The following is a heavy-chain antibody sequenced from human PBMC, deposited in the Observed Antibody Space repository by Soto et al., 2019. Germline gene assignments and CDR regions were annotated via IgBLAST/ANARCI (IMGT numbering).Heavy chain of an antibody. Sequence: QVQLQESGPGLVKPSETLPLTCTVSGDSISNYYWSWIRQAPGKGLEWIGFIYHSGNTNYNPSLKSRVTMSIDTSKSQFSLKLNSVTAADTAVYYCARDQGIASSGPFDYWGPGTLVTVSS. J-gene: IGHJ4*02. V-gene: IGHV4-59*01. CDR1: GDSISNYY. D-gene: IGHD6-13*01. CDR2: IYHSGNT. CDR3: ARDQGIASSGPFDY.